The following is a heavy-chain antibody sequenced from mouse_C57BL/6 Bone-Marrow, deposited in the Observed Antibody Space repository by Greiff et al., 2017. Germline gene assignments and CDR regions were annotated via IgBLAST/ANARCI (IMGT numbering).Heavy chain of an antibody. CDR1: GYTFTSYW. CDR3: AREGLWDNWCAY. CDR2: IDPSDSYT. D-gene: IGHD4-1*01. Sequence: QVQLQQPGAELVMPGASVKLSCKASGYTFTSYWMHWVKQRPGQGLEWIGEIDPSDSYTNYNQKFKGKSTLTVDKSSSTAYMQLSSLTSEDSAVYYCAREGLWDNWCAYWGQGTLVTVSA. J-gene: IGHJ3*01. V-gene: IGHV1-69*01.